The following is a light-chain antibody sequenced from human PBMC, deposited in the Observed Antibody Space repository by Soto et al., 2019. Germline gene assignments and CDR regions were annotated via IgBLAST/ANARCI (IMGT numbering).Light chain of an antibody. J-gene: IGLJ1*01. V-gene: IGLV3-9*01. CDR1: NIGSKN. Sequence: SYELTQPLSVSVALGQTARITCGGNNIGSKNVHWYQQKPGQAPVLVIYSDSNRPSGIPERFSGSNSGNTATLTISRAQAGDEADYYCQLWDSSTGVFGTGTKVTVL. CDR2: SDS. CDR3: QLWDSSTGV.